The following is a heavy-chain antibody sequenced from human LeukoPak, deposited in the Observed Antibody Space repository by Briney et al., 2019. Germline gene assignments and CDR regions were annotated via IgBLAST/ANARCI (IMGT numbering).Heavy chain of an antibody. J-gene: IGHJ5*02. CDR2: ISAYNGNT. Sequence: GASVKVSCKASGYTFTSYGISWVRQAPGQGLEWMGWISAYNGNTNYAQKLQGRVTMTTDTSTSTAYMELRSLRSDDTAVYYCARGALGYCSSTSCYQHWFDPWGQGTLVTVSS. CDR3: ARGALGYCSSTSCYQHWFDP. CDR1: GYTFTSYG. V-gene: IGHV1-18*01. D-gene: IGHD2-2*01.